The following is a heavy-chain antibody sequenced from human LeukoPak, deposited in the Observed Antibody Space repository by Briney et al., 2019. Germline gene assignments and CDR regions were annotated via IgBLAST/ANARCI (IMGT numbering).Heavy chain of an antibody. Sequence: GGSLRLSCAASGFTFSSYAMSWVRQAPGKGLEWVSAISGSGGSTNYADSVKGRFTISRDNAKNSLYLQMNSLRAEDTALYYCARRTYVDYWGQGTLVTVSS. CDR3: ARRTYVDY. J-gene: IGHJ4*02. V-gene: IGHV3-23*01. CDR2: ISGSGGST. D-gene: IGHD3-16*01. CDR1: GFTFSSYA.